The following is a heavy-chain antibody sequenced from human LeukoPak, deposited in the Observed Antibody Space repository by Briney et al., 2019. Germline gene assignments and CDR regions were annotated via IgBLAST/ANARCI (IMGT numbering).Heavy chain of an antibody. J-gene: IGHJ4*02. Sequence: PSETLSLTCTVFGGSISGYYWSWMRQPAGKGLEWIGRVYTSGETNYNPSLLSRVTMSLDTSKNQFSLQLTSVSAADTAVYYCTRGTQGAGSYWGQGTLVTVSS. CDR2: VYTSGET. V-gene: IGHV4-4*07. D-gene: IGHD1-1*01. CDR3: TRGTQGAGSY. CDR1: GGSISGYY.